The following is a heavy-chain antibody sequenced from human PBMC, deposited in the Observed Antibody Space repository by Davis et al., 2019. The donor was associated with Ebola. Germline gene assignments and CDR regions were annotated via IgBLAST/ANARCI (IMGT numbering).Heavy chain of an antibody. CDR2: IKRISEGATT. V-gene: IGHV3-15*01. CDR1: GFTFTNAW. D-gene: IGHD1-26*01. J-gene: IGHJ4*02. CDR3: TTLDHSGNYDF. Sequence: GESLKISCAASGFTFTNAWMSWVRQAPGKELEWVGRIKRISEGATTDYAAPVTGRFSISRDDSKNTLYLQMNSLKTEDSAVYYCTTLDHSGNYDFWGQGTLVTVSS.